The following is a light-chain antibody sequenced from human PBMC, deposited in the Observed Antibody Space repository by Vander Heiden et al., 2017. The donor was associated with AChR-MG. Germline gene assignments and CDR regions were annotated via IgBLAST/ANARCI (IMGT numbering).Light chain of an antibody. J-gene: IGKJ1*01. V-gene: IGKV3-20*01. CDR1: QSVSSSY. CDR2: GAS. Sequence: EIVLTQSPGTLSLSPGERAIISCRASQSVSSSYLAWYQQKPGQAPRLLIYGASSRATGIPDRFSGSGSGTDFTLTISRLEPEDFAVYYCQQYGRSPWTFGQGTKVEIK. CDR3: QQYGRSPWT.